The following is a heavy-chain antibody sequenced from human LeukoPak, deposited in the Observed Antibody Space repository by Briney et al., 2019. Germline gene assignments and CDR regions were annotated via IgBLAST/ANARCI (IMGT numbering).Heavy chain of an antibody. J-gene: IGHJ4*02. V-gene: IGHV4-4*07. CDR3: AREARGRLDSNAHFDY. CDR1: GGSISSYC. D-gene: IGHD3-9*01. CDR2: IYSNGNA. Sequence: SETLSLTCTVSGGSISSYCWSWIRQPAGKGLEWIGRIYSNGNAYYNPSLKSRATMSIDTAKNQFSLKLTSVTAADTAVYFCAREARGRLDSNAHFDYWGQGTLVIASS.